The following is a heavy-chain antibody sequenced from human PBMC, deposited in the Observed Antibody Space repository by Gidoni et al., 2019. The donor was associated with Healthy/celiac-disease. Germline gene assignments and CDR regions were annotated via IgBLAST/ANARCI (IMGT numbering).Heavy chain of an antibody. D-gene: IGHD6-19*01. J-gene: IGHJ4*02. V-gene: IGHV3-9*01. Sequence: EVQLVESGGGLAQPGRSLRLSCAASGFTFDDYAMHWVRQAPGKGLEWGSGSSWNSGSIGYADSVKGRFTISRDNAKNSLYLQMNSLRAEDTALDYCAKGGSGWSQTDYWGQGTLVTVSS. CDR2: SSWNSGSI. CDR1: GFTFDDYA. CDR3: AKGGSGWSQTDY.